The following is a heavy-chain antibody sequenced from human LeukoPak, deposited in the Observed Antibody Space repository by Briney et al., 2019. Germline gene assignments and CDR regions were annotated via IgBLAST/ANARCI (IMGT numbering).Heavy chain of an antibody. V-gene: IGHV3-49*03. D-gene: IGHD6-13*01. Sequence: PGGSLRLSCTASGFTFGACAMSWFRQAPGKGLEWVGFIRSKAYGGTTEYAASVKGRFTISRDDSKSIAYLQMNSLKTEDTAVYYCTRDPLTAAGTGSDYWGQGTLVTVSS. CDR3: TRDPLTAAGTGSDY. CDR2: IRSKAYGGTT. CDR1: GFTFGACA. J-gene: IGHJ4*02.